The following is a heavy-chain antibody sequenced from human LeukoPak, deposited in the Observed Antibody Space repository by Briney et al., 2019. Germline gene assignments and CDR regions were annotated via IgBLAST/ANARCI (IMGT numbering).Heavy chain of an antibody. D-gene: IGHD3-10*01. V-gene: IGHV4-4*08. J-gene: IGHJ4*02. CDR3: ARFFYYYFDY. CDR1: DGSITGYY. CDR2: IFDSGST. Sequence: SETLSLTCTVSDGSITGYYWSWIRQSPGKGLEWIGYIFDSGSTNYNPSLQSRVTISVDTSKNQFSLKLSSVTAADTAVYYRARFFYYYFDYWGQGTLVTVSS.